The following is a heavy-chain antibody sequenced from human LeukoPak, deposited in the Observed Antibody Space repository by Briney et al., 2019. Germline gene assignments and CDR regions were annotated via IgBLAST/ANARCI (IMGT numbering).Heavy chain of an antibody. V-gene: IGHV3-23*01. CDR3: ARGGKSTVTSFDY. J-gene: IGHJ4*02. Sequence: GGSLRLSCAASGFIFRNSGMNWVRQAPGKGLEWVSGISDSGSRPYYADSVKGRSTISRDNSKNTLYLQMNSLRAEDTAVYYCARGGKSTVTSFDYWGQGTLVTVSS. CDR1: GFIFRNSG. D-gene: IGHD4-11*01. CDR2: ISDSGSRP.